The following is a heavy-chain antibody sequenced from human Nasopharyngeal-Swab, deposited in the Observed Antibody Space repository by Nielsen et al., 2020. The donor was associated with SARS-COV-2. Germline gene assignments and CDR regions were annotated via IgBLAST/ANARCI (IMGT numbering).Heavy chain of an antibody. Sequence: WIRQPPGKGLEWIGEINHSGSTNYNPSLKSRVTISVDTSKNQFSLKLSSVTAADTAVYYCAREGDIVATTYFDYWGQGTLVTVSP. CDR3: AREGDIVATTYFDY. J-gene: IGHJ4*02. V-gene: IGHV4-34*01. D-gene: IGHD5-12*01. CDR2: INHSGST.